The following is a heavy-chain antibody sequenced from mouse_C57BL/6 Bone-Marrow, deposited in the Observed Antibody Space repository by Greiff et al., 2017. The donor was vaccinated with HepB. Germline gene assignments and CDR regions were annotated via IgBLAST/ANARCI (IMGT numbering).Heavy chain of an antibody. J-gene: IGHJ2*01. CDR3: TRITTARN. V-gene: IGHV14-4*01. CDR2: IDPENGDT. Sequence: VHVKQSGAELVRPGASVKLSCTASGFNIKDDYMHWVKQRPEQGLEWIGWIDPENGDTEYASKFQGKATITADTSSNTAYLQLSSLTSEDTAVYYCTRITTARNWGQGTTLTVSS. CDR1: GFNIKDDY. D-gene: IGHD1-1*01.